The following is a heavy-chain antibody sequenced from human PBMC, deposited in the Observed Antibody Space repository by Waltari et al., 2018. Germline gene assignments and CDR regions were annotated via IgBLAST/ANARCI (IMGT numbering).Heavy chain of an antibody. Sequence: QVHLVESGGGVVQPGGSLRLSCASPGVYFTLFGMHWVRQAPGKGLEWVSFISYDGSNENYADSVKGRFTMSRDNSKKMLYVQMNNLRAEDSAVYYCVKGNEIDYWGQGTLVTVSS. V-gene: IGHV3-30*02. D-gene: IGHD1-1*01. CDR2: ISYDGSNE. CDR3: VKGNEIDY. CDR1: GVYFTLFG. J-gene: IGHJ4*02.